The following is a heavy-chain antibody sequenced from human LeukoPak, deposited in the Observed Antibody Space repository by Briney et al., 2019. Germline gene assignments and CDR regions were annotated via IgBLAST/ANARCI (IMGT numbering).Heavy chain of an antibody. CDR2: IYYSGST. CDR1: GGSISSGDYY. CDR3: ARCRGPTLYYYYMDV. D-gene: IGHD2-15*01. V-gene: IGHV4-30-4*08. Sequence: SETLSLTCTVSGGSISSGDYYWSWIRQPPGKGLEWIGYIYYSGSTYYNPSLKSRVTISLHTSKNQFSLKLSSVTAADTAVYYCARCRGPTLYYYYMDVCGKGTTVTVSS. J-gene: IGHJ6*03.